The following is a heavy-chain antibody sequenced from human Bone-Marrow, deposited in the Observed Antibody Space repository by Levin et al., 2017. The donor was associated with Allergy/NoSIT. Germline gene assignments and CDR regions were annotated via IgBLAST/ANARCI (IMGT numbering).Heavy chain of an antibody. CDR3: ARARYDSSGPYFDY. D-gene: IGHD3-22*01. CDR2: IYYSGST. V-gene: IGHV4-59*01. CDR1: GGSISSYY. J-gene: IGHJ4*02. Sequence: SETLSLTCTVSGGSISSYYWSWIRQPPGKGLEWIGYIYYSGSTNYNPSLKSRVTISVDTSKNQFSLKLSSVTAADTAVYYCARARYDSSGPYFDYWGQGTLVTVSS.